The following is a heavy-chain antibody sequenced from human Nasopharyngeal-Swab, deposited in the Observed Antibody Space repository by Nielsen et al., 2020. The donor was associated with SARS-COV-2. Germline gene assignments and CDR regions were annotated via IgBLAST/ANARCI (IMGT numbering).Heavy chain of an antibody. CDR1: GGSISSSSYY. Sequence: SETLSLTCTVSGGSISSSSYYWGWIRQPPGKGLEWIGSIYYSGSTYYNPSLKSRVTISVDTSKNQFSLKLSSVTAADTAVYYCARQVWQNYYYMDVWGKGTTVTDSS. V-gene: IGHV4-39*01. J-gene: IGHJ6*03. CDR2: IYYSGST. CDR3: ARQVWQNYYYMDV. D-gene: IGHD3-16*01.